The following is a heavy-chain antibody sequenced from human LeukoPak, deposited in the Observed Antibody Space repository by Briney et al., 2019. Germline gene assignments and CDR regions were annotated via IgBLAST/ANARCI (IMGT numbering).Heavy chain of an antibody. CDR2: IYYGGSA. CDR1: GGSIDTYY. CDR3: ARDQFPDAFDI. V-gene: IGHV4-59*01. Sequence: SETLSLTCTVSGGSIDTYYWSWIRQPPGKGLEWIGYIYYGGSANYNPSLKSRVTMSVDTSKNQFSLKLTSVTAADTAVYFCARDQFPDAFDIWGQGTMVTVSS. J-gene: IGHJ3*02.